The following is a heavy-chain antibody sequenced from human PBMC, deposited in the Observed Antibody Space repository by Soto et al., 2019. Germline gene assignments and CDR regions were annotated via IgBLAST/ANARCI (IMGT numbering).Heavy chain of an antibody. Sequence: PGGSLRLSCAASGFTFSSYSMNWVRQAPGKGLEWVSSISSSSSYIYYADSVKGRFTISRDNAKNSLYLQMNSLRAEDTAVYYCARGSFSSYDFWSGYSGGYYYYMDVWGKGTTVTVSS. J-gene: IGHJ6*03. V-gene: IGHV3-21*01. CDR3: ARGSFSSYDFWSGYSGGYYYYMDV. D-gene: IGHD3-3*01. CDR2: ISSSSSYI. CDR1: GFTFSSYS.